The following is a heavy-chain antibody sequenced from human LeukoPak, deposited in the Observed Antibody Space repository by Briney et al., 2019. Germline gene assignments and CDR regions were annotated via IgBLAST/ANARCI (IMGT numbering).Heavy chain of an antibody. V-gene: IGHV4-34*01. D-gene: IGHD3-22*01. CDR3: ARANPYYYDSSGYYYFDY. CDR2: INHSGST. Sequence: SETLSLTCAVYGWSFSGYYWSWLRQPPGKGLEWIGEINHSGSTNYNPSLKSRVTISVDTSKNQFSLKLSSVTAADTAVYYCARANPYYYDSSGYYYFDYWGQGTLVTVSS. J-gene: IGHJ4*02. CDR1: GWSFSGYY.